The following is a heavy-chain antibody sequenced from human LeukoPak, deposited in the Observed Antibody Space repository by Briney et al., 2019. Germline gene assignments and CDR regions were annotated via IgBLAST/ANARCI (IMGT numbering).Heavy chain of an antibody. V-gene: IGHV3-21*01. CDR2: ISISSSYI. Sequence: GGSLRLSCAASGFTFSSYSMNWVRQAPGKGLEWVSSISISSSYIYYADSVKGRFTISRDNAKNSLYLQMNSLRAEDTAVYYFASPADYDSSTFDIWGQGTMVTVSS. D-gene: IGHD3-22*01. CDR3: ASPADYDSSTFDI. J-gene: IGHJ3*02. CDR1: GFTFSSYS.